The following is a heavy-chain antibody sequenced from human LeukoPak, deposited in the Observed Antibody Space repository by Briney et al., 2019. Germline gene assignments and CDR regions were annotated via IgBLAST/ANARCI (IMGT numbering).Heavy chain of an antibody. Sequence: SVNVSCKASGGTFSSYTISWVRKAPGPGHEWMGRIIPIFGTANYAQKFHGRVTTITDESTNTAYMELSSLRSEDTAVYYCARDADGAFDIWGQGTMVTVSS. D-gene: IGHD5-24*01. CDR2: IIPIFGTA. CDR3: ARDADGAFDI. V-gene: IGHV1-69*05. CDR1: GGTFSSYT. J-gene: IGHJ3*02.